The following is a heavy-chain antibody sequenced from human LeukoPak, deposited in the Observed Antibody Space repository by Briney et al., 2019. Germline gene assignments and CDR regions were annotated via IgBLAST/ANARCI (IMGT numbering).Heavy chain of an antibody. J-gene: IGHJ4*02. Sequence: GGSLRLSCAPSGFTFCSYAMHWVRQAPGKGLEWGAVISDEGGIKYYADSVKGRFTISRDNSTNTLYLQMNSLRAEDTAVYYCARDIQRYSSSWYRFGDYWGQGTLVTVSS. V-gene: IGHV3-30-3*01. D-gene: IGHD6-13*01. CDR3: ARDIQRYSSSWYRFGDY. CDR1: GFTFCSYA. CDR2: ISDEGGIK.